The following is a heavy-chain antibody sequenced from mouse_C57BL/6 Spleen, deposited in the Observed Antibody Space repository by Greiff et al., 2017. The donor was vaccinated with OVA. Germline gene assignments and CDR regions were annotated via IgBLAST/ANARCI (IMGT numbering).Heavy chain of an antibody. J-gene: IGHJ3*01. Sequence: EVKLQESGPGLVKPSQSLSLTCSVTGYSITSGYYWNWIRQFPGNKLEWMGYISYDGSNKYNPSLKNRISITRDTSKNQFFLKLNSVTTEDTATYYCSYYYGAYWGQGTLVTVSA. CDR1: GYSITSGYY. CDR3: SYYYGAY. D-gene: IGHD1-1*01. CDR2: ISYDGSN. V-gene: IGHV3-6*01.